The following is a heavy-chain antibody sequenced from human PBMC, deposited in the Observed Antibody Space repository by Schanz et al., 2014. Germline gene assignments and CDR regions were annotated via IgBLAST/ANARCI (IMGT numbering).Heavy chain of an antibody. CDR2: LSGSGGST. CDR3: AKQIHYDILTVTRN. D-gene: IGHD3-9*01. Sequence: EVQLVESGGGVVQPGRSLRLSCAASGFAFSVYGMHWVRQAPGKGLEWVSALSGSGGSTYYADSVKGRFTISRDNSKNTLYLQMNSLRAEDTAVYYCAKQIHYDILTVTRNWGQGTLVTVSS. V-gene: IGHV3-23*04. CDR1: GFAFSVYG. J-gene: IGHJ4*02.